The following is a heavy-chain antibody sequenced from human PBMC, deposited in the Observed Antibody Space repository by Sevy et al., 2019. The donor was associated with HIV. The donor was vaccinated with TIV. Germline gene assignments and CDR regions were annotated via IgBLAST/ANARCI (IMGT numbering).Heavy chain of an antibody. V-gene: IGHV1-24*01. CDR1: GYTLTGLS. D-gene: IGHD3-22*01. J-gene: IGHJ4*02. CDR3: ATAREYYQDSSGYLDF. Sequence: ASVKVSCKVSGYTLTGLSMHWVRQAPGKGLEWMGRFDPEDGETIYAQNFQGRVTLTEDTSRDTAYMELSSLRYEETAVYYCATAREYYQDSSGYLDFWGQGTLITVSS. CDR2: FDPEDGET.